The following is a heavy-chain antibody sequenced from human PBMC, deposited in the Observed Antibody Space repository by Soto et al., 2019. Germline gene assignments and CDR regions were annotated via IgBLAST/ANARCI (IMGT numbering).Heavy chain of an antibody. J-gene: IGHJ4*02. D-gene: IGHD3-10*01. Sequence: GGSLRLSCAASGFTFSDYYMSWIRQTPGKGLEWVSSIGPGGGSIYYTDSVEGRFTISRDNAKNSLYLQMNSLRAEDTALYYCAKVDGRSGFGHWGQGTLVTVSS. CDR1: GFTFSDYY. CDR2: IGPGGGSI. CDR3: AKVDGRSGFGH. V-gene: IGHV3-11*01.